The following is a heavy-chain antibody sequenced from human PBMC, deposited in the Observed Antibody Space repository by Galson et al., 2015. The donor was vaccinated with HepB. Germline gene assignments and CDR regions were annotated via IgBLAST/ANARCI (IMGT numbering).Heavy chain of an antibody. CDR2: ISSSSSYT. Sequence: SLRLSCAASGFTFSDYYMSWIRQAPGKGLEWVSYISSSSSYTNYADSVKGRFTISRDNAKNSLYLQMNSLRAEDTAVYYCARGGRERSGYYKSGWDYYYYGMDVWGQGTTVTVSS. CDR3: ARGGRERSGYYKSGWDYYYYGMDV. CDR1: GFTFSDYY. J-gene: IGHJ6*02. D-gene: IGHD3-3*01. V-gene: IGHV3-11*06.